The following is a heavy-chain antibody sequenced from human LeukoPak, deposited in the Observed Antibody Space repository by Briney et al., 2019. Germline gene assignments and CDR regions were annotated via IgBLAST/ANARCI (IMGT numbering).Heavy chain of an antibody. Sequence: SSETLSLTCAVYGGSFSGYYWSWIRQPPGKGLEWIGSIDHSGSTYYNPSLKSRVTISVVTSKNQFSLKLRSVTAADTAVYYCARDSALAQAVMSDYWGQGTLVTVSS. D-gene: IGHD6-19*01. CDR1: GGSFSGYY. V-gene: IGHV4-34*01. J-gene: IGHJ4*02. CDR2: IDHSGST. CDR3: ARDSALAQAVMSDY.